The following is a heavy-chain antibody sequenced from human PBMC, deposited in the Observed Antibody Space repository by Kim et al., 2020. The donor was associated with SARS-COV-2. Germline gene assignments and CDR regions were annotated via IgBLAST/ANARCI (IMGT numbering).Heavy chain of an antibody. V-gene: IGHV4-39*01. CDR1: GGSISSSSYY. Sequence: SETLSLTCTVSGGSISSSSYYWGWIRQPPGKGLEWIGSIYYSGSTYYNPSLKSRVTISVDTSKNQFSLKLSSVTAADTAVYYCATQDQLGYCSSTSCFNWFDPWGQGTLVTVSS. CDR3: ATQDQLGYCSSTSCFNWFDP. CDR2: IYYSGST. D-gene: IGHD2-2*01. J-gene: IGHJ5*02.